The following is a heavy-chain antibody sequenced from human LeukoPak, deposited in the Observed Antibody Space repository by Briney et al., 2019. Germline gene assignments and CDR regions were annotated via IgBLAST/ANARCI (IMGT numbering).Heavy chain of an antibody. D-gene: IGHD5-18*01. V-gene: IGHV1-18*01. CDR2: ISAYNGHT. J-gene: IGHJ3*02. Sequence: ASVKVSCKASGYTFTTYGISWVRQAPGQGLEWMGWISAYNGHTNYAQNLQGRVTMTTDTSTSTAYMELRSLRSDDTAVYYCARGGAAGYSYGYFPRDAFDIWGQRTMVTVSS. CDR1: GYTFTTYG. CDR3: ARGGAAGYSYGYFPRDAFDI.